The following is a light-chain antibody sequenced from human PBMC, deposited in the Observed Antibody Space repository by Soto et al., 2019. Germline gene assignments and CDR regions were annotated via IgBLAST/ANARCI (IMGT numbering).Light chain of an antibody. CDR2: GAS. CDR3: QHYGSSGT. V-gene: IGKV3-20*01. CDR1: QSVSSD. J-gene: IGKJ1*01. Sequence: EIVLTHTPATLSLSPGERATLSCRASQSVSSDLAWYQQQLGQATRLLIYGASNRATGIPDRFSGSGSGTDFTLTISRLEPEDFAVYYCQHYGSSGTFGQGTKVDIK.